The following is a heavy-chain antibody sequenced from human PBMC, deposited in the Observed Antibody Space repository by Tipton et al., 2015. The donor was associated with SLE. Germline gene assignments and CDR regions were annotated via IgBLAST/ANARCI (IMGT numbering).Heavy chain of an antibody. D-gene: IGHD2-2*01. V-gene: IGHV4-39*07. CDR2: IYYSGNT. CDR3: ARRLVAAANDWYFGL. CDR1: GGSISSSSYY. Sequence: LRLSCTVSGGSISSSSYYWGWIRQPPGKGLEWIGSIYYSGNTYYNPSLKSRVTISVDTSKNQFSPKLSSVTAADTAVYYCARRLVAAANDWYFGLWGRGTLVTVSS. J-gene: IGHJ2*01.